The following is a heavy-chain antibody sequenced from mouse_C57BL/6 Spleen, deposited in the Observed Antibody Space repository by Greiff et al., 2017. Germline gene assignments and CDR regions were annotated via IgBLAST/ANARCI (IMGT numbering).Heavy chain of an antibody. CDR1: GYTFTDYN. Sequence: EVQLQQSGPELVKPGASVKMSCKASGYTFTDYNMHWVKQSHGKSLEWIGYINPNNGGTSYNQKFKGKATLTVTKSSSTAYMELRSLTSEDSAVYYCARGGYDYDGFAYWGQGTLVTVSA. D-gene: IGHD2-4*01. J-gene: IGHJ3*01. CDR2: INPNNGGT. V-gene: IGHV1-22*01. CDR3: ARGGYDYDGFAY.